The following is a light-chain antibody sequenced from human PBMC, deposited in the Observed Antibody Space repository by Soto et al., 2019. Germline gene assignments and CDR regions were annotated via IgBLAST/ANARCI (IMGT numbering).Light chain of an antibody. V-gene: IGLV2-8*01. CDR3: SSYAATNNDA. CDR2: EVT. J-gene: IGLJ1*01. CDR1: SSDVCGYNF. Sequence: SLLTQPPSASGSPGQSVTISCTGTSSDVCGYNFVSWYRQYPGKAPQLIIYEVTKRPSGFPDRFSGSKSGNTASLTVSGLQAEDEAEEDCSSYAATNNDAVGFGTRSPS.